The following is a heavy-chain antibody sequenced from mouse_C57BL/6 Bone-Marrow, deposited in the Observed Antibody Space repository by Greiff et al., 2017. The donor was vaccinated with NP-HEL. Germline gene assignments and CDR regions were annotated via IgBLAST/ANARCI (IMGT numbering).Heavy chain of an antibody. CDR1: GYTFTSYW. CDR3: ARSGGYGRALYYFDY. CDR2: IDPSDSET. D-gene: IGHD1-1*01. J-gene: IGHJ2*01. Sequence: QVQLKQPGAELVRPGSSVKLSCKASGYTFTSYWMHWVKQRPIQGLEWIGNIDPSDSETHYNQKFKDKATLTVDKSSSTAYMQLSSLTSEDSAVYYCARSGGYGRALYYFDYRGQGTTLTVSS. V-gene: IGHV1-52*01.